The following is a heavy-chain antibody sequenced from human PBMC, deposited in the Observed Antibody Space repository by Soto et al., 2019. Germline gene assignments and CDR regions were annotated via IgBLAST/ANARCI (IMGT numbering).Heavy chain of an antibody. J-gene: IGHJ6*02. V-gene: IGHV4-59*01. Sequence: SETLSLTCTVSGGSISSYYWSWIRQPPGKGLEWIGYIYYSGSTNYNPSLKSRVTISVDTSKNQFSLKLSSVTAADTAVYYCASRRAVNGYFSYYYGMDVWGQGTTVTVSS. CDR2: IYYSGST. CDR3: ASRRAVNGYFSYYYGMDV. CDR1: GGSISSYY. D-gene: IGHD3-3*01.